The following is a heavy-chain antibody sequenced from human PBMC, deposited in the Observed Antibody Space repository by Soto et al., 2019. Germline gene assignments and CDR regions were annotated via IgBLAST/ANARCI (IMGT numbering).Heavy chain of an antibody. CDR3: ARFTMVRGELGAKGYYYYGMDV. J-gene: IGHJ6*02. Sequence: SETLSLTCAVSGGSISSSNWWSWVRQPPGKGLEWIGEIYHSGSTNYNPSLKSRVTISVDKSKNQFSLKLSSVTAADTAVYYCARFTMVRGELGAKGYYYYGMDVWGQGATVTVSS. CDR1: GGSISSSNW. V-gene: IGHV4-4*02. CDR2: IYHSGST. D-gene: IGHD3-10*01.